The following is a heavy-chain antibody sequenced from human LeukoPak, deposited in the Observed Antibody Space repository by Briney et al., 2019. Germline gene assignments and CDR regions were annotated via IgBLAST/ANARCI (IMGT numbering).Heavy chain of an antibody. J-gene: IGHJ4*02. Sequence: ASVKVSCKASGYTFTSYYMHWVRQAPGQGLEWMGIINPSGGSTSYAQKFQGRVNMTRDTSTSTVYMELSSLRSEDTAVYYCARDRGRDGYNYRYYFDYWGQGTLVTVSS. CDR3: ARDRGRDGYNYRYYFDY. CDR2: INPSGGST. V-gene: IGHV1-46*01. D-gene: IGHD5-24*01. CDR1: GYTFTSYY.